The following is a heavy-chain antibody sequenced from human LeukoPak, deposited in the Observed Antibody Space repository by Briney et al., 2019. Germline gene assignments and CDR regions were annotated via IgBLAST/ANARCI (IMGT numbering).Heavy chain of an antibody. CDR1: GGSISSSSYY. V-gene: IGHV4-39*01. J-gene: IGHJ4*02. D-gene: IGHD6-19*01. CDR2: IYYSGST. CDR3: ARRSSGWYSGYYFDY. Sequence: PSETLSLTCTVSGGSISSSSYYWGWIRQPPGKGLEWIGSIYYSGSTYYNPSLKSRVTISVDTSKNQFSLKLSSVTAADTAVYYCARRSSGWYSGYYFDYWGQGTLVTVSS.